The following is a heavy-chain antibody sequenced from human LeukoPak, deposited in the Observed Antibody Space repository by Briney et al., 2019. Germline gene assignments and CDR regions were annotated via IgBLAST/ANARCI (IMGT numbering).Heavy chain of an antibody. CDR2: ISGSGGST. CDR3: AKIPYYDYWSGYSYYYYMDV. V-gene: IGHV3-23*01. CDR1: GFTFSSYA. Sequence: PGGSLRLSCAASGFTFSSYAMSWVRQAPGKGLEWVSAISGSGGSTYYADSVKGRFTISRDNSKNTLYLQMNSLRAEDTAVYYCAKIPYYDYWSGYSYYYYMDVWGTGTTVTVSS. J-gene: IGHJ6*03. D-gene: IGHD3-3*01.